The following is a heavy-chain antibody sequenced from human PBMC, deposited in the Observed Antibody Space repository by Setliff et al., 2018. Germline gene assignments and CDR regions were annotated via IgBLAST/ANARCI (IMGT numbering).Heavy chain of an antibody. CDR2: LRSDGTTR. J-gene: IGHJ4*02. CDR1: GFTFSDSG. D-gene: IGHD3-3*02. V-gene: IGHV3-30*02. Sequence: RLSCETSGFTFSDSGMQWVRQAPGRGLEWVAFLRSDGTTRYQSDSMKARFTISRDNSKNTLYLQMNSLRPEDTAVYFCAKENHFWGGYPNYFRLYYLDFWGPGTLVTVS. CDR3: AKENHFWGGYPNYFRLYYLDF.